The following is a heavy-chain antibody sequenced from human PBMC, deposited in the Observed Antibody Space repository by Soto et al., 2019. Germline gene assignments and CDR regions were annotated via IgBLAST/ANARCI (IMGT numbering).Heavy chain of an antibody. CDR1: GFTFSNAW. D-gene: IGHD3-22*01. J-gene: IGHJ4*02. Sequence: LRLSCAASGFTFSNAWMSWVRQAPGKGLEWVGRIKSKTDGGTTDYAAPVKGRFTISRDDSKNTLYLQMNSLKTEDTAVYYCSAEIPHSSGYYFDYWGQGTLVTVSS. V-gene: IGHV3-15*01. CDR2: IKSKTDGGTT. CDR3: SAEIPHSSGYYFDY.